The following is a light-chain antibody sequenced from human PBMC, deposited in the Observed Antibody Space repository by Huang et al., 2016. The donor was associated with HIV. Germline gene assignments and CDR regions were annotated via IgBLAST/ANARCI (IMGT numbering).Light chain of an antibody. J-gene: IGKJ2*01. CDR1: QSIGNS. Sequence: DIVLTQSPDFQSVTPKEKVTITCRASQSIGNSLHLYQQKPGQSPSLLIKYASQSISGVPSRFSGSGFGTDFTLTINSLESEDAATYYCHQSRSFPYTFGQGTRLEIK. CDR3: HQSRSFPYT. CDR2: YAS. V-gene: IGKV6-21*02.